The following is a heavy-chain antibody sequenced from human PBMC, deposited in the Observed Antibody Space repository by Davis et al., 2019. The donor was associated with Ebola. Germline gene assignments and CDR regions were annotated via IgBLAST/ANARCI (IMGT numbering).Heavy chain of an antibody. Sequence: GESLKISCRVSGFTFGDYAINWVRQAPGKGLEWVGRIRTRTNRYATAYATSVKGRFTISRDDSKSTAYLQMNSLRTEDTAVYYCARIDYGLDVWGKGTTVTVSS. CDR2: IRTRTNRYAT. J-gene: IGHJ6*04. CDR3: ARIDYGLDV. CDR1: GFTFGDYA. V-gene: IGHV3-73*01.